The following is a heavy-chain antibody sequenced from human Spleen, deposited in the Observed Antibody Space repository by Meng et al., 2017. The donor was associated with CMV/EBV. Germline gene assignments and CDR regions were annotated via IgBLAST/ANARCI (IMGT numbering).Heavy chain of an antibody. CDR2: INHSRST. D-gene: IGHD3-3*01. CDR1: GGSFSHYS. Sequence: SETLSLTCAVSGGSFSHYSWSWVRQPPGKGLEWIGEINHSRSTKYNPSLKSRVTTSVDTSKNQFSLKLSSMIVADTAVYYCARGPHYDFWSGDYYYYYGMDVWGQGTTVTVSS. CDR3: ARGPHYDFWSGDYYYYYGMDV. V-gene: IGHV4-34*01. J-gene: IGHJ6*02.